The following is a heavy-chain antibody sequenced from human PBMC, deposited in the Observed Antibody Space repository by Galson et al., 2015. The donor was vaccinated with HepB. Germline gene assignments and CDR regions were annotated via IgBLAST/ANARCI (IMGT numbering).Heavy chain of an antibody. CDR3: ARETTLVIYWYFDL. J-gene: IGHJ2*01. D-gene: IGHD4-23*01. Sequence: SLRLSCAASGFTFSDHYMDWVRQAPGKGLEWVGRIEKKSGNYHTEYAASVKGRFAISRDDSSNSLFLQMNSLKTEDTAVYYCARETTLVIYWYFDLWGRGTLVTVSS. V-gene: IGHV3-72*01. CDR1: GFTFSDHY. CDR2: IEKKSGNYHT.